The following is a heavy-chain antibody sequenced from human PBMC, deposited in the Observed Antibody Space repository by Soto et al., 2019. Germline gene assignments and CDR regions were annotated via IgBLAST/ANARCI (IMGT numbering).Heavy chain of an antibody. D-gene: IGHD3-16*02. CDR3: ARGGRSMITFGGVIVYAFDY. CDR2: INSDGSST. J-gene: IGHJ4*02. CDR1: GFTFSSYW. Sequence: GGSLRLSCAASGFTFSSYWMHWVRQAPGKGLVWVSRINSDGSSTSYADSVKGRFTISRDNAKNTLYLQMNSLRAEDTAVYYCARGGRSMITFGGVIVYAFDYWGQGTLVTVSS. V-gene: IGHV3-74*01.